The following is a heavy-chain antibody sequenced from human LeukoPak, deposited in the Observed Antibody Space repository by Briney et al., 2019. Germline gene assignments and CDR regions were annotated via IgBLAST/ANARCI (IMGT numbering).Heavy chain of an antibody. Sequence: KPSETLSLTCTVSGGSISSYYWSWIRQPAGKGLEWIGRIYTSGSTNYNPSLKSRVTMSVDTSKNQFSLKLSSVTAADTAVYYCARADGYYYDSSGHYYRADAFDIWGQGTMVTVSS. D-gene: IGHD3-22*01. CDR2: IYTSGST. J-gene: IGHJ3*02. CDR3: ARADGYYYDSSGHYYRADAFDI. V-gene: IGHV4-4*07. CDR1: GGSISSYY.